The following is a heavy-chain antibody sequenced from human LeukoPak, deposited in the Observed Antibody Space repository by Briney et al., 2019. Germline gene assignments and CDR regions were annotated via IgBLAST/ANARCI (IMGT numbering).Heavy chain of an antibody. D-gene: IGHD3-10*01. CDR3: ASTYPGELSSLGFDY. Sequence: GGSLRLSCAASGFTLSSYAMSWVRQAPGKGLELVSAISGSCSSTYCADSVKGRFTISRDNSKNTLYLQTNSLRAEDTAVYYCASTYPGELSSLGFDYWGQGTLVTVSS. CDR2: ISGSCSST. CDR1: GFTLSSYA. V-gene: IGHV3-23*01. J-gene: IGHJ4*01.